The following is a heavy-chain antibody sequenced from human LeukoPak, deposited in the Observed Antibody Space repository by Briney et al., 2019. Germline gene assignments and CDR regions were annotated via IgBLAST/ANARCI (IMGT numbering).Heavy chain of an antibody. D-gene: IGHD3-10*01. CDR1: GFTFSYYE. Sequence: GGSLRLSCAASGFTFSYYEMNWVRQAPGKGLWWVSYINSNGHSIYYAASVKGRFTISRDNAKNSLYLKMNSLRAEDTAVYYCTREGRDDFWGQGTLVTVSS. V-gene: IGHV3-48*03. J-gene: IGHJ4*02. CDR2: INSNGHSI. CDR3: TREGRDDF.